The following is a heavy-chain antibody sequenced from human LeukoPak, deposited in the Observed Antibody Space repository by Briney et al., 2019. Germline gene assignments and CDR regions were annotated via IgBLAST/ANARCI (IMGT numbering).Heavy chain of an antibody. Sequence: GGSLRLSCVASGFTFSSYSMNWVRQAPGKGLEWVSSISSSSYIYYADSVKGRFTISRDNAKNSLYLQMNSLRAEDTAVYYCARDLKVDIVATIMDYWGQGTLVTVSS. V-gene: IGHV3-21*01. CDR3: ARDLKVDIVATIMDY. J-gene: IGHJ4*02. D-gene: IGHD5-12*01. CDR2: ISSSSYI. CDR1: GFTFSSYS.